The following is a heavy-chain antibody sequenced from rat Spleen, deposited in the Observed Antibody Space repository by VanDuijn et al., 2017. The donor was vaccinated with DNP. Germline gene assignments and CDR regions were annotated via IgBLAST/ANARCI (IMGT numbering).Heavy chain of an antibody. CDR1: GYSITSNY. J-gene: IGHJ2*01. CDR3: ARFPGGPDY. CDR2: ISYSGST. V-gene: IGHV3-1*01. Sequence: EVQLQESGSGLVKPSQSLSLTCSVTGYSITSNYWGWIRKFPGNKMEYVGHISYSGSTNYNPSLKSRISITRDTSKNLFFLHLNSVTTEDTATDYCARFPGGPDYWGQGVMVTVSS. D-gene: IGHD1-4*01.